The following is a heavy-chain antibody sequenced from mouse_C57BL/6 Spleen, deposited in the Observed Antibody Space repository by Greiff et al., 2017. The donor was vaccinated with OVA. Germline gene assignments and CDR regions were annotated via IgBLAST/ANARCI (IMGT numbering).Heavy chain of an antibody. CDR2: INSDGGST. D-gene: IGHD2-1*01. CDR1: EYEFPSHD. J-gene: IGHJ2*01. Sequence: EVKVEESGGGLVQPGESLKLSCESNEYEFPSHDMSWVRKTPEKRLELVAAINSDGGSTYYPDTMERRFIISRDNTKKTLYLQMSSLRSEDTALYYCARQDDGNYYFDYWGQGTTLTVSS. CDR3: ARQDDGNYYFDY. V-gene: IGHV5-2*03.